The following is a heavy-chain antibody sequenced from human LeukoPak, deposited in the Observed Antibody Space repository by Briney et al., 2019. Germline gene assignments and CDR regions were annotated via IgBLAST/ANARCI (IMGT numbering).Heavy chain of an antibody. D-gene: IGHD5-12*01. CDR2: IRYDGSNK. J-gene: IGHJ4*02. V-gene: IGHV3-30*02. CDR3: AKEKGRGYSGYDFFDY. Sequence: GGSLRLSCAASGFTFSSYGMHWVRQAPGKGLEWVAFIRYDGSNKYYADSVKGRFTISRDNSKNTLYLQMNSLRAEDTAVYYCAKEKGRGYSGYDFFDYWGQGTLVTVSS. CDR1: GFTFSSYG.